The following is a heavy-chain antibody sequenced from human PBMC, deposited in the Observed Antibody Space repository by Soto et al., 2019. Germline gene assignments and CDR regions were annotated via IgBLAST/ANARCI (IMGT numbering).Heavy chain of an antibody. Sequence: QVQLVQSGAEVKKPGSSVKVSCKASGGTFSSYTISWVRQAPGQGLEWMGRIIPILGIANYAQKFQGRVTITADKSTSTAYMELSSLRSEDTAVYYCARDQSIVVVVADDCYFDLWGRGTLVTVSS. CDR2: IIPILGIA. J-gene: IGHJ2*01. CDR3: ARDQSIVVVVADDCYFDL. CDR1: GGTFSSYT. V-gene: IGHV1-69*08. D-gene: IGHD2-15*01.